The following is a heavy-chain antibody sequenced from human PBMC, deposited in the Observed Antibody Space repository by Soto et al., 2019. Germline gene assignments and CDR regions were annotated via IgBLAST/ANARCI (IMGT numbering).Heavy chain of an antibody. CDR3: ARGEPVNEYCSSTSCSAGY. V-gene: IGHV4-34*01. J-gene: IGHJ4*02. CDR2: INHSGST. D-gene: IGHD2-2*01. Sequence: QVQLQQWGAGLLKPSETLSLTCAVYGGSFSGYYWSWNRQPPGKGLEWIGEINHSGSTNYNPSLXGRVTISADTXXNXFXXKLSSVTAADTAVYYCARGEPVNEYCSSTSCSAGYWGQGTLVTVSS. CDR1: GGSFSGYY.